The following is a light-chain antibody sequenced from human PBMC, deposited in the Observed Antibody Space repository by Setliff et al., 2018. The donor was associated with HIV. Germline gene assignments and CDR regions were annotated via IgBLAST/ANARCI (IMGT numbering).Light chain of an antibody. CDR2: DVS. CDR1: SSDVGGYNY. Sequence: QSALTQPASVSGSPGQSIAISCTGTSSDVGGYNYVSWYQQQPGKAPKLMVYDVSNRPSGVSDRFSGSKSGNTASLTISGLQAEDEADYYCSPYTTTIHVLFGGGTKVTVL. CDR3: SPYTTTIHVL. J-gene: IGLJ2*01. V-gene: IGLV2-14*03.